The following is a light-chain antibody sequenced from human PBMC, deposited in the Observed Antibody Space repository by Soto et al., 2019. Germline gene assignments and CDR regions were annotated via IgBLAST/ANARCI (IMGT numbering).Light chain of an antibody. Sequence: AIQMTQSPSSLSASVGDRVTITCRASQGIRYDLGWYQQKPGKAPKLLIYASSRLQSGVPSRLSGSGGGTYFTLIISSLQPEDFATYYCLQDYSYPWTFGQGTKVEIK. V-gene: IGKV1-6*01. CDR1: QGIRYD. J-gene: IGKJ1*01. CDR2: ASS. CDR3: LQDYSYPWT.